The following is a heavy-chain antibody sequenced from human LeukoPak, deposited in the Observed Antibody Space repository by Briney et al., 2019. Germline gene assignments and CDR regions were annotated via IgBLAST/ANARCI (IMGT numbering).Heavy chain of an antibody. Sequence: SETLSLTCAVYGGSFSGYYWSWIRQPPGKGLEWIGEINHSGSTNYNPSLKGRVTISVDTSKNQFSLKLSSVTAADTAVYYCARGFGIYYWGQGTLVTVSS. D-gene: IGHD1-14*01. J-gene: IGHJ4*02. CDR2: INHSGST. CDR1: GGSFSGYY. V-gene: IGHV4-34*01. CDR3: ARGFGIYY.